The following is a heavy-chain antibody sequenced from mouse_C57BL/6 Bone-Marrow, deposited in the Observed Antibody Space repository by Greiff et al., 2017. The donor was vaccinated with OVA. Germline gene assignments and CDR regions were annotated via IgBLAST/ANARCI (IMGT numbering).Heavy chain of an antibody. D-gene: IGHD4-1*01. V-gene: IGHV1-15*01. CDR3: ARENWCFDY. J-gene: IGHJ2*01. CDR1: GYTFTDYE. Sequence: VQLQQSGAELVRPGASVTLSCKASGYTFTDYEMHWVKQTPVHGLEWIGAIDPETGGTAYNQKFKGKAILTADKSSSTAYMELRSLTSEDSAVYFCARENWCFDYWGQGTTLTVSS. CDR2: IDPETGGT.